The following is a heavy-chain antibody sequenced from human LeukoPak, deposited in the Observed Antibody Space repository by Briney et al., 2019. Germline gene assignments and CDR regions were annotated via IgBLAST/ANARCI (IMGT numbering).Heavy chain of an antibody. CDR2: INHSGST. Sequence: SETLSLTCAVYGGSFSGYYWSWIRQPPGKGLEWIGEINHSGSTNYNPSLKSRVTISIDTSKNQFSLKLSSVTAADTAVYYCARGRNDSYCSSTSCYDSSVTFDYWGQGTLATVSS. J-gene: IGHJ4*02. V-gene: IGHV4-34*01. CDR3: ARGRNDSYCSSTSCYDSSVTFDY. CDR1: GGSFSGYY. D-gene: IGHD2-2*01.